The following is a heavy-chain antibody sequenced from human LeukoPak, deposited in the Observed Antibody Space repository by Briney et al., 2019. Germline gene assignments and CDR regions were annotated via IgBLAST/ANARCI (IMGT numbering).Heavy chain of an antibody. CDR1: GGSFSGYY. CDR2: INHSGST. Sequence: PSETLSLTCAVYGGSFSGYYWSWIRQPPGKGLEWIGEINHSGSTNYNPSLKSRVTISVDTSKNQFSLKLSSVTAADTAVYYCASLDSLRGYYYYMDVWGKGTTVTISS. J-gene: IGHJ6*03. V-gene: IGHV4-34*01. D-gene: IGHD3-3*01. CDR3: ASLDSLRGYYYYMDV.